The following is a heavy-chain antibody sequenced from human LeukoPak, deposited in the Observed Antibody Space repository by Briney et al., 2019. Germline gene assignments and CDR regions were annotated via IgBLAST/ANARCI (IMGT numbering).Heavy chain of an antibody. CDR2: ISGSGGST. J-gene: IGHJ5*02. Sequence: GGSLRLSCAASGFTLSSYSMNWVRQAPGKGLEWVSAISGSGGSTYYADSVKGRFTISRDNSKNTLYLQTNSLRAEDTAVYYCAKDPPLVRGAYDWFDPCGQGTLVTVSS. V-gene: IGHV3-23*01. D-gene: IGHD3-10*01. CDR3: AKDPPLVRGAYDWFDP. CDR1: GFTLSSYS.